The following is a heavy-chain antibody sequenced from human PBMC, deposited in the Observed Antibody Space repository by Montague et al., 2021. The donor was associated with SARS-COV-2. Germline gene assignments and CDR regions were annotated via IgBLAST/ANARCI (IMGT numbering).Heavy chain of an antibody. CDR1: GFTFSSYE. CDR2: ISRSGDLI. J-gene: IGHJ6*02. CDR3: ARHYGDYFYDYYGMDV. Sequence: SRRLSCAASGFTFSSYEMNWVRQAPGKGLEWLSYISRSGDLIYYADSVKGRFTISRDNAKRSLYLQMTSLRAEDTAVYYCARHYGDYFYDYYGMDVWGQGTTVTVSS. D-gene: IGHD4-17*01. V-gene: IGHV3-48*03.